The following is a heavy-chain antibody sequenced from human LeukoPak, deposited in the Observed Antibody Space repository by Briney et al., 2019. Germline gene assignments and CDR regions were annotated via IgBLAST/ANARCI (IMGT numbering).Heavy chain of an antibody. V-gene: IGHV4-39*07. CDR2: IDYSGST. CDR1: GGPIISTTYY. Sequence: SETLSLTCTVSGGPIISTTYYWGWIRQPPGEGLEWIGSIDYSGSTYNPSLKSRVTISVDTSKNQFSLNLSSVTAADTAVYSCARASGSSWYERRLHAYYYYMDVWGKGTTVTVSS. CDR3: ARASGSSWYERRLHAYYYYMDV. J-gene: IGHJ6*03. D-gene: IGHD6-13*01.